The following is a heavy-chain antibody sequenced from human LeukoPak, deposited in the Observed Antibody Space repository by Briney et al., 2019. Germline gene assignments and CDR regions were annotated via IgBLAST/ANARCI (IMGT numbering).Heavy chain of an antibody. J-gene: IGHJ5*02. CDR3: ARDGPLDYDILTGYYPNGGSGWFDP. Sequence: SETLSLTCTVSGGSISSSSYYWGWIRQPPGKGLEWIGSIYYSGSTYYNPSLKSRVTISVDTSKNQFSLKLSSVTAADTAVYYCARDGPLDYDILTGYYPNGGSGWFDPWGQGTTVTVSS. CDR2: IYYSGST. V-gene: IGHV4-39*07. D-gene: IGHD3-9*01. CDR1: GGSISSSSYY.